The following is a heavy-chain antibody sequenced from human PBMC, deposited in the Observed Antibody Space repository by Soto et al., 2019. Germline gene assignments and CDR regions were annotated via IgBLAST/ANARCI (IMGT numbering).Heavy chain of an antibody. J-gene: IGHJ3*02. V-gene: IGHV4-34*01. CDR2: INHSGST. CDR3: ARGPTWGKQAFDI. CDR1: GGSFSGYY. Sequence: SETLSLTCAVYGGSFSGYYWSWIRQPPGKGLEWIGEINHSGSTNYNPSLKSRVTISVDTSKNQFSLKLSSVTAADTAVYYCARGPTWGKQAFDIWGQGTMVTVSS. D-gene: IGHD1-26*01.